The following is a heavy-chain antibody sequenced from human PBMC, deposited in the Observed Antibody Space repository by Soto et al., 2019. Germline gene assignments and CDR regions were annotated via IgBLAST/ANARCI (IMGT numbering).Heavy chain of an antibody. V-gene: IGHV4-59*01. J-gene: IGHJ6*02. CDR2: MYSSGSS. CDR3: ARERPAHTYYYYGMDV. CDR1: GASMNNYY. Sequence: SETLSLTCSVSGASMNNYYGRWVRQPPGRGLEWIGYMYSSGSSNYNSSLKSRVTISVDTSKNQFSLKLSSVTAADTAVYYCARERPAHTYYYYGMDVGGQGTTVTVSS.